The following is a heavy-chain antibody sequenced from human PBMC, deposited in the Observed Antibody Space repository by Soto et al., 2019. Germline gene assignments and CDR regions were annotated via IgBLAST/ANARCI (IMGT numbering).Heavy chain of an antibody. CDR3: TTVQYSYIIVVRFDY. CDR1: GFTFSNAW. Sequence: PEGSLRLSCAASGFTFSNAWINWVRQAPGKGLEWVGRIKSKTDGGTPDYAAPVKGRFAISRDDSKNMVYLQMNSLKTEDTGIYYCTTVQYSYIIVVRFDYWGHGSLVTVSS. D-gene: IGHD3-22*01. J-gene: IGHJ4*01. V-gene: IGHV3-15*07. CDR2: IKSKTDGGTP.